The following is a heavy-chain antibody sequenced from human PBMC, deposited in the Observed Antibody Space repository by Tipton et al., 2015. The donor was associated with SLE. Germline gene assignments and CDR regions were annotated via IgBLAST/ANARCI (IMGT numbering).Heavy chain of an antibody. J-gene: IGHJ3*02. CDR1: GGSISSHY. CDR2: IHYSGTT. CDR3: ARTLGAIAHTVYDAFDI. Sequence: GLVKPSETLSLSCTVSGGSISSHYWNWIRQPPGKGLEWIGYIHYSGTTHDNPSLKSRVTMSVDMSKNQFSLRLTSVTAADTAVYYCARTLGAIAHTVYDAFDIWGQGKRVTVSS. V-gene: IGHV4-59*11. D-gene: IGHD1-26*01.